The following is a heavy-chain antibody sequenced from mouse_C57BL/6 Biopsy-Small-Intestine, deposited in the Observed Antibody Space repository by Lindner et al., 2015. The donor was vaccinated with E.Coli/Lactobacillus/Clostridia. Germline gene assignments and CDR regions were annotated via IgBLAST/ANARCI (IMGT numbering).Heavy chain of an antibody. V-gene: IGHV1-82*01. CDR1: GYTFTGYW. Sequence: VQLQESGPELMKPGASVKLSCKATGYTFTGYWIDWVKQRPGKGLEWIGRIYPGDVDTNYNGKFKGKATLTADKSSSTAYMQLSSLTSEDSAVYFCATGWLLLDYWGQGTTLTVSS. D-gene: IGHD2-3*01. CDR3: ATGWLLLDY. CDR2: IYPGDVDT. J-gene: IGHJ2*01.